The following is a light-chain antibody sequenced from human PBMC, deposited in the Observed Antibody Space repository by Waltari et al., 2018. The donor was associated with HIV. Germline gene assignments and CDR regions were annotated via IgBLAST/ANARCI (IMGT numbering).Light chain of an antibody. Sequence: QSALTQPPSASGSPGQSVTISCTGTSTDVCGSTYVSWYQQHPGKAPKLMIYEVNKRPAGVPDRFSGSKSGNTASLTVSGLQAEDEADYYCSSYAGSNNRVFGGGTKLTVL. CDR2: EVN. CDR3: SSYAGSNNRV. CDR1: STDVCGSTY. V-gene: IGLV2-8*01. J-gene: IGLJ2*01.